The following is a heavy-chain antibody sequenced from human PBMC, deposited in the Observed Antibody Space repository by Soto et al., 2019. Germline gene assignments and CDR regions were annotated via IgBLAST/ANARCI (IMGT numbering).Heavy chain of an antibody. CDR1: GFTFSSHG. CDR2: VSFDGTNK. D-gene: IGHD3-22*01. Sequence: QVQLVESGGGVVQPGMTLRLSCTASGFTFSSHGMHWVRQAPGKGLEWVAVVSFDGTNKNYADSVRGRFTISRVNSKNTLYLQMSSLRAEDTAVYYCANGDSSGFEYFQSWGQGTLVTVSS. V-gene: IGHV3-30*18. J-gene: IGHJ1*01. CDR3: ANGDSSGFEYFQS.